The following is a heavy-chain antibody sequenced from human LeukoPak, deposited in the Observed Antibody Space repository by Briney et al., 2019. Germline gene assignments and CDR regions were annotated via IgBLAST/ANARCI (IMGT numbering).Heavy chain of an antibody. D-gene: IGHD3-10*01. J-gene: IGHJ5*02. CDR2: INPSGGTT. CDR1: GYTFTSYH. CDR3: AKDYSGGGLWFGDLWS. Sequence: ASVKVSCKASGYTFTSYHMHWVRQAPGQGLEWMGIINPSGGTTNYAQKFRGRVTMTRDMSTSTVYMELSSLRAEDTAVYYCAKDYSGGGLWFGDLWSSGQGTLVTVSS. V-gene: IGHV1-46*01.